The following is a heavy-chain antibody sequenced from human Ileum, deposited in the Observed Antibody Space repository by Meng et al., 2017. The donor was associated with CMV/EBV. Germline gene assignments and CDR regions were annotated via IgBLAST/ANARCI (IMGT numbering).Heavy chain of an antibody. CDR1: GGTFSSYA. Sequence: SCKASGGTFSSYAISWVRQAPGQGLEWMGGIIPIFGTANYAQKFQGRVTITTDESTSTAYVELSSLRSEDTAVYYCARAAYSSSYLDYWGQGTLVTVSS. CDR3: ARAAYSSSYLDY. CDR2: IIPIFGTA. J-gene: IGHJ4*02. V-gene: IGHV1-69*05. D-gene: IGHD6-6*01.